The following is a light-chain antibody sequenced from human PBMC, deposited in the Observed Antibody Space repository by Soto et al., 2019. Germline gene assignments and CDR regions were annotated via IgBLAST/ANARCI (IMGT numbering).Light chain of an antibody. CDR3: CSYAGLTTFVV. V-gene: IGLV2-23*02. J-gene: IGLJ1*01. Sequence: QYALTQPASVSGSPGQSITISCTGTSSDVGSYTLVSWYQQHPGRAPKLMIYEVTKRPSGVSNRFSASKSGNTASLTISGLQAEDEADYYCCSYAGLTTFVVFGTGTRVTV. CDR2: EVT. CDR1: SSDVGSYTL.